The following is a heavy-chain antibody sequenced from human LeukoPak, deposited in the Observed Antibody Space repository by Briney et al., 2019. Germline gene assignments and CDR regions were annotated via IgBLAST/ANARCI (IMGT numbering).Heavy chain of an antibody. J-gene: IGHJ4*02. CDR3: ARGLKLRGYIDY. Sequence: SETLSLTCAVYGGSFSGYYWSWIRLPPGKGLEWIGEINHSGSTNYNPSLKSRVTISVDTSKNQFSLKLSSVTAADTAVYYCARGLKLRGYIDYWGQGTLVTVSS. CDR2: INHSGST. D-gene: IGHD3-3*01. CDR1: GGSFSGYY. V-gene: IGHV4-34*01.